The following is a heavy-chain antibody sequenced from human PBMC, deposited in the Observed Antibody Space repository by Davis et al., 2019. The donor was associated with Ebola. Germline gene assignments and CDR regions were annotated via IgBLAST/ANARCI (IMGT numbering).Heavy chain of an antibody. Sequence: PSETLSLTCTVSGGSISSYYWSWIRQPPGKGLEWIGYIYYSGSTNYNPSLKSRVTISVDTSKNQFSLKLSSVTAADTAVYYCARAYCGGDCYYGMDVWGQGTTVTVSS. J-gene: IGHJ6*02. V-gene: IGHV4-59*01. CDR3: ARAYCGGDCYYGMDV. D-gene: IGHD2-21*01. CDR2: IYYSGST. CDR1: GGSISSYY.